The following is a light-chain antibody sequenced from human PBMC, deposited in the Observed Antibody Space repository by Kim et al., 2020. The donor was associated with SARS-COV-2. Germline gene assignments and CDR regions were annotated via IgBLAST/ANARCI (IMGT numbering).Light chain of an antibody. V-gene: IGLV1-44*01. CDR2: SND. CDR3: ASWDDRLSGQV. CDR1: NFNIATND. J-gene: IGLJ3*02. Sequence: GQRVTLSVLGGNFNIATNDVHWYQQLPGTAPKLVIYSNDQRPSGVPDRFSASKSGTSASLAISGLQSEDEALYFCASWDDRLSGQVFGGGTQLTVL.